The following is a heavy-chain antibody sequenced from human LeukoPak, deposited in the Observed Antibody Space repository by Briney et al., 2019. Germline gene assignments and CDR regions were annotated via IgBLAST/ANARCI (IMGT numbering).Heavy chain of an antibody. CDR2: IRYDGSNK. CDR3: AKDRDVGAAGYYFGY. J-gene: IGHJ4*02. D-gene: IGHD6-13*01. V-gene: IGHV3-30*02. Sequence: EGSLRLSCAASGFTFSSYGMHWVRQAPGKGLEWVAFIRYDGSNKYYADSVKGRFTISRDNSKNTLYLQMNSLRAEDTAVYYCAKDRDVGAAGYYFGYWGQGTLLTVSA. CDR1: GFTFSSYG.